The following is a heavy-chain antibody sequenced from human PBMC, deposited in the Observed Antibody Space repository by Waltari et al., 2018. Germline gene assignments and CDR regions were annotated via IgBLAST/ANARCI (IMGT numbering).Heavy chain of an antibody. Sequence: QVQLQESGPGLVKPSGTLSHTCAVSGGPISSSNWWSGVRQPPGKGLEWIGAIYHRGGTNHHPSRESPVTISVEKSKNQMYLKLRSGTAGDTAVYYWGSQGQGYNWFDPGGQGTLVTVPP. V-gene: IGHV4-4*02. J-gene: IGHJ5*02. CDR1: GGPISSSNW. CDR2: IYHRGGT. CDR3: GSQGQGYNWFDP.